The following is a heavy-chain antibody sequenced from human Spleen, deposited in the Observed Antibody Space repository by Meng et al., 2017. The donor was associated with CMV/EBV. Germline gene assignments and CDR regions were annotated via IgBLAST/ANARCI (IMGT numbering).Heavy chain of an antibody. J-gene: IGHJ4*02. V-gene: IGHV1-46*01. Sequence: SCKSSGYIFTSHFIHWVRQAPGQGLEWVGMIDPSDGSTTYAQKFQARVTMTRDTSSDSVDMELSSLKSDDTALYYCARDDGVIGVFDFWGQGTLVTVSS. CDR2: IDPSDGST. CDR3: ARDDGVIGVFDF. D-gene: IGHD2-8*01. CDR1: GYIFTSHF.